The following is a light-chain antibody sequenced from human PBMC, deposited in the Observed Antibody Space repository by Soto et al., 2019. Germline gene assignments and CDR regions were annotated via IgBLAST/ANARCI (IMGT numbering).Light chain of an antibody. CDR2: AAS. Sequence: VQMTQSPTTLSPSVGDRITIASRASQGISTFLAWYQQKIGKDPKXLIFAASTLQSGVPSTFRGSGSGTELTLTISSLQPEDGETDVCQQVNSYPFTFGQGTRRDIK. CDR3: QQVNSYPFT. J-gene: IGKJ5*01. V-gene: IGKV1-9*01. CDR1: QGISTF.